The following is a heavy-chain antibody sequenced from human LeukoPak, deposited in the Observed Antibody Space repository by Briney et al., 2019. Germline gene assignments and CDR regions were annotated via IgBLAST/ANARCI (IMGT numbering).Heavy chain of an antibody. D-gene: IGHD7-27*01. CDR2: IKQDGSEK. V-gene: IGHV3-7*01. CDR1: GFTFSNYW. Sequence: QAGGSLRLSCAVSGFTFSNYWMSWARQAPGKGLEWVANIKQDGSEKFYVDSVKGRFTISRDNANNSLYLQMNSLRAEDTAVYYCAPSGSPGVVAGWGQGTLVSVCS. CDR3: APSGSPGVVAG. J-gene: IGHJ4*02.